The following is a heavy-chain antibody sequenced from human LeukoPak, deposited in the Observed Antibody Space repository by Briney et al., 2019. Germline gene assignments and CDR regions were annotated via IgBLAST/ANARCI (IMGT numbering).Heavy chain of an antibody. J-gene: IGHJ3*02. V-gene: IGHV3-20*04. CDR3: ARGIAVREVLHAFAT. CDR2: INYNGGST. CDR1: GFTFSSYA. D-gene: IGHD6-19*01. Sequence: GGSLRLSWAASGFTFSSYAMSWVRQAPGKGLEWVSGINYNGGSTGYADSVQGRFTISRDNAKNSLYLQMNSLRAEDTALYYCARGIAVREVLHAFATWGQGTMVTVSS.